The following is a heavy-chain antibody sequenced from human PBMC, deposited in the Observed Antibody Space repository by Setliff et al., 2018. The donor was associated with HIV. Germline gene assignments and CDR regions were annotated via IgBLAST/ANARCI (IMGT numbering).Heavy chain of an antibody. V-gene: IGHV5-51*01. CDR2: IYPGDSDT. J-gene: IGHJ3*02. Sequence: PGESLKISCKGSGYSFTNYWIGWVRQMPGKGLEWMGIIYPGDSDTRYSPSFQGQVTISVDKSISTAYLQWSGLKASDTAMYYCERLGYSGSYLGAFDIWGQGTTVTVSS. CDR1: GYSFTNYW. CDR3: ERLGYSGSYLGAFDI. D-gene: IGHD1-26*01.